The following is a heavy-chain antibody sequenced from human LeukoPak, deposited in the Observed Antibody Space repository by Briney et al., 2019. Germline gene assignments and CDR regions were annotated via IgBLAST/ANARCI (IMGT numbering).Heavy chain of an antibody. J-gene: IGHJ5*02. CDR1: GYTFTGYY. V-gene: IGHV1-2*02. Sequence: GASVKVSYKASGYTFTGYYMHWVRQAPGQGLEWMGWINPNSGGTNYAQKFQGRVTMTRDTSIGTAYMELSRLRSDDTAVYYCARGQGYCSSTSCYRGDIKGSWFDPWGQGTLVTVSS. CDR2: INPNSGGT. D-gene: IGHD2-2*02. CDR3: ARGQGYCSSTSCYRGDIKGSWFDP.